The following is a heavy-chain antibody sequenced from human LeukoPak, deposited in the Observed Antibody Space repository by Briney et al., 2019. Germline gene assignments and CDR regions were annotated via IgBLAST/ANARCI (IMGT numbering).Heavy chain of an antibody. D-gene: IGHD6-13*01. CDR2: INHSGST. J-gene: IGHJ6*03. Sequence: SETLSLTCAVYGGSFSGYYWSWIRQTPGKGLEWIGEINHSGSTNYNPSLKSRVTISVDTSKNQFSLKLTSVTAADTAVYYCARGHKSSWLWGVYMDVWGKGTTVTVSS. CDR1: GGSFSGYY. CDR3: ARGHKSSWLWGVYMDV. V-gene: IGHV4-34*01.